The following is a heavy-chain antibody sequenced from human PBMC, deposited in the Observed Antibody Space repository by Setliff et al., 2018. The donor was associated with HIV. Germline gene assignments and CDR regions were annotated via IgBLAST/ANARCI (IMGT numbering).Heavy chain of an antibody. CDR2: IYGGGTT. Sequence: GGSLRLSCAASGFTVSSNYMSWVRQAPGKGLEWVSVIYGGGTTHYADSVKGRFTISRDNAKNSLYLQMNSLRAEDTAVYYCARDPKPKFWSGNSPFDYWGQGTLVTVSS. CDR3: ARDPKPKFWSGNSPFDY. J-gene: IGHJ4*02. D-gene: IGHD3-3*01. V-gene: IGHV3-53*01. CDR1: GFTVSSNY.